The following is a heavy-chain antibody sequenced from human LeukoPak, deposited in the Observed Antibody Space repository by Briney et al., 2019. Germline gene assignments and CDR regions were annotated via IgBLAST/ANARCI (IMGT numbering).Heavy chain of an antibody. D-gene: IGHD6-19*01. Sequence: ARGSLRLSCAASGFTFSGSTMHWERQASGNGLEWIGRIRSKVSSYATAYAASVKGRFTISRDDAKNTAYLQMDSLKTEDTAVYYCTSPQADSGATYFRHWGQGTLVTVSS. CDR1: GFTFSGST. J-gene: IGHJ1*01. CDR2: IRSKVSSYAT. V-gene: IGHV3-73*01. CDR3: TSPQADSGATYFRH.